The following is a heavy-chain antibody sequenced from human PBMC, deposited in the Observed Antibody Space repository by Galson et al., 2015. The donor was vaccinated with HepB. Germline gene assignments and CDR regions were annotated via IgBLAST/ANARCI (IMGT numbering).Heavy chain of an antibody. J-gene: IGHJ4*02. CDR2: IYYSGST. CDR3: AGGNSPYYYDSSGYYPVTFDY. Sequence: TLSLTCAVSGGSISSGGYSWSWIRQPPGKGLEWIGYIYYSGSTYYNPSLKSRVTISVDTSKNQFSLKLSSVTAADTAVYYCAGGNSPYYYDSSGYYPVTFDYWGQGTLVTVSS. V-gene: IGHV4-30-4*07. D-gene: IGHD3-22*01. CDR1: GGSISSGGYS.